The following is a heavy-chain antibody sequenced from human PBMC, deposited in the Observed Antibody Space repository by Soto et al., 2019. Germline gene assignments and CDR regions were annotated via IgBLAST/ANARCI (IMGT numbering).Heavy chain of an antibody. J-gene: IGHJ4*02. CDR2: IIPIFVTS. V-gene: IGHV1-69*01. CDR1: GGTFSSYA. D-gene: IGHD5-12*01. Sequence: QVQLVQSGAEVKNPGSSVKVSCKASGGTFSSYAIIWVRQAPGQGLEWMGGIIPIFVTSNYAQKFQGRVTITADESTSTAYMELSSLRSEDTAVYYCARDQDGYNYGGFDYWGQGTLFTVSS. CDR3: ARDQDGYNYGGFDY.